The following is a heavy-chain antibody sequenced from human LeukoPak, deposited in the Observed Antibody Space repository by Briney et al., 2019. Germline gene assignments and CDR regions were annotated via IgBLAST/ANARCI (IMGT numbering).Heavy chain of an antibody. J-gene: IGHJ4*02. CDR3: AGDPGDY. Sequence: GRSLRLSCAASGFTFSSYGMHWVRQAPGKGLEWVAVISYDGSNKYYADSVKGRFTISRDNSKNTLYLQMNSLRAEDTAVYYCAGDPGDYWGLGTLVTVSS. V-gene: IGHV3-30*03. CDR1: GFTFSSYG. CDR2: ISYDGSNK.